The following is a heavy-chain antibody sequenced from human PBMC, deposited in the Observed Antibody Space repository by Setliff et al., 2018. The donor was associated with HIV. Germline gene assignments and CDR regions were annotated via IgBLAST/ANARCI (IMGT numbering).Heavy chain of an antibody. Sequence: ASVKVSCKASGYSLSTYAISGVRQAPGQGLEWMGWIDSKNGNRNFAQKFRGRVTMTTDISTNTAYMEVRSLSFDDTAVYYCVRLTADRTNYYYYMDVWGKGTTVTVSS. J-gene: IGHJ6*03. CDR1: GYSLSTYA. D-gene: IGHD2-8*01. CDR3: VRLTADRTNYYYYMDV. CDR2: IDSKNGNR. V-gene: IGHV1-18*01.